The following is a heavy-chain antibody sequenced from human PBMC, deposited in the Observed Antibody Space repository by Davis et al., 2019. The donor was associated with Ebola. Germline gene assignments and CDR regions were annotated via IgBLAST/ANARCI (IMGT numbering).Heavy chain of an antibody. Sequence: ASVKVSCKASGYTFTSYGISWVRQAPGQRLEWMGWINAGNGNTKYSQKFQGRVTITRDTSASTAYMELSSLRSEDTAVYYCARSVVAASFAILDYWGQGTLVTVSS. CDR1: GYTFTSYG. CDR3: ARSVVAASFAILDY. J-gene: IGHJ4*02. CDR2: INAGNGNT. V-gene: IGHV1-3*01. D-gene: IGHD2-15*01.